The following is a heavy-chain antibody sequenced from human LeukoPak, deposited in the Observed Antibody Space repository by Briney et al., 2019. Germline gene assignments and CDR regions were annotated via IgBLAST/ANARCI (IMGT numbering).Heavy chain of an antibody. D-gene: IGHD5-18*01. CDR3: ARQYSGDSRSPFFDY. Sequence: SETLSLTCTVSGGSISSSSYCWGWIRQPPGTGLEWIGSVCYSGSTYYNPSLKSRVTISVDTSKNQFSLKLSSVTAADTAVYYCARQYSGDSRSPFFDYWGQGTLVTVSS. V-gene: IGHV4-39*01. CDR2: VCYSGST. J-gene: IGHJ4*02. CDR1: GGSISSSSYC.